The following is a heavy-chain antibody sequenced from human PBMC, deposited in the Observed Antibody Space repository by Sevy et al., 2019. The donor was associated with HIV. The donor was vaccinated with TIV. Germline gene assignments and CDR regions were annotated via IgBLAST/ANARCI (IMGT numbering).Heavy chain of an antibody. CDR3: TREDIVLWEDNYYGMDV. CDR2: IYSDGRT. Sequence: GGSLRLSCVVSGFSVSSNYMSWVRQAPGKGLEWVSNIYSDGRTYYADSVRGRFTISRDTSKNTVYLEMKSLRAEDTAVYYCTREDIVLWEDNYYGMDVWGHGTTVTVSS. J-gene: IGHJ6*02. CDR1: GFSVSSNY. D-gene: IGHD2-15*01. V-gene: IGHV3-53*01.